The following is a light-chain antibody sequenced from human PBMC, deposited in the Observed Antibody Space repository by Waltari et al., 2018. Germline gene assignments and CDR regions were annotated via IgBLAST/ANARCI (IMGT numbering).Light chain of an antibody. J-gene: IGKJ4*01. CDR2: DAS. V-gene: IGKV3-11*01. Sequence: VLTQSPATLSLSPGESTTLSCRSSQSLRTNLALYQQKPAQAPRLLIYDASKRATGGPARFSGTRSATDFTRTISRLEPDDFGLYYCQHNSNGPLFGGGTTVEIK. CDR1: QSLRTN. CDR3: QHNSNGPL.